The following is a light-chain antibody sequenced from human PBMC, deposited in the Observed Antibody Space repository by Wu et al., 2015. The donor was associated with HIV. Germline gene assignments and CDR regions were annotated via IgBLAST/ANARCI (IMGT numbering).Light chain of an antibody. CDR3: QQRTNWLLT. V-gene: IGKV3-11*01. CDR1: QSLGTY. CDR2: GAS. J-gene: IGKJ4*01. Sequence: EIVLTQSPATLSSSPGERVTLSCRASQSLGTYLAWYQQKPGQAPRLLIYGASSRATGIPDRFTASGSGTDFILTISSLEPEDFAVYYCQQRTNWLLTFGRGTRVEIK.